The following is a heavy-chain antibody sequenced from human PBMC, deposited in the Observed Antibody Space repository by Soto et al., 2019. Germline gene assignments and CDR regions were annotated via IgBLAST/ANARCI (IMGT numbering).Heavy chain of an antibody. CDR2: IYSGGST. J-gene: IGHJ6*02. V-gene: IGHV3-53*01. CDR3: ARDRLYGSGYSPYYYYGXDV. Sequence: GGSLRLSCAASGFTVSSNYMSWVRQAPGKGLEWVSVIYSGGSTYYADSVKGRFTISRDNSKNTLYLQMNSLRAEDTAVYYCARDRLYGSGYSPYYYYGXDVWGQGTTVTVSS. CDR1: GFTVSSNY. D-gene: IGHD3-22*01.